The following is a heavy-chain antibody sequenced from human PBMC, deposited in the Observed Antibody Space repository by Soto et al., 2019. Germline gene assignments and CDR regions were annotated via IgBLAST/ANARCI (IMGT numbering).Heavy chain of an antibody. D-gene: IGHD6-13*01. Sequence: EVQLLESGGGLVQPGGSLRLSCAASGFTFSNYAMSWVRQAPGKGLEWVSTISGSGGSTYYADSVKGRFTISRDNSKNTLYLQMVSLRAEDTAVYYCAKAPYISSWVVVYWGHGTLVTVSS. CDR1: GFTFSNYA. CDR3: AKAPYISSWVVVY. V-gene: IGHV3-23*01. CDR2: ISGSGGST. J-gene: IGHJ4*01.